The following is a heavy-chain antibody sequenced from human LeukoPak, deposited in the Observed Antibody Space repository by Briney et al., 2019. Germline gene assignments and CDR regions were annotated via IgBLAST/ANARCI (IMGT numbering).Heavy chain of an antibody. CDR3: ARDLYYYGSGSYLGY. CDR1: GGTFSSYA. Sequence: SVKVSRKASGGTFSSYAISWVRQAPGQGLEWMGGIIPIFGTANYAQKFQGRVTITADESTSTAYMELSSLRSEDTAVYYCARDLYYYGSGSYLGYWGQGTLVTVSS. CDR2: IIPIFGTA. J-gene: IGHJ4*02. D-gene: IGHD3-10*01. V-gene: IGHV1-69*13.